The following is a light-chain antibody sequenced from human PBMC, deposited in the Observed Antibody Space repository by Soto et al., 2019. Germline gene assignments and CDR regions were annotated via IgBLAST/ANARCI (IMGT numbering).Light chain of an antibody. Sequence: EIVLTQSPGTLSLSPGERATLSCRASQSVSSSYLAWYQQKPGQAPRLLIYGASSRATGLPDRFSGSWSGKDFTLTISILEPEDFAVYYCQHYGSLVLTFGGGTKVEIK. CDR2: GAS. CDR1: QSVSSSY. J-gene: IGKJ4*01. V-gene: IGKV3-20*01. CDR3: QHYGSLVLT.